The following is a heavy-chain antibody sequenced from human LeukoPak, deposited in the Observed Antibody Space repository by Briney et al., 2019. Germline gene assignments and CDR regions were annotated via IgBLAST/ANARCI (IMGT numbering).Heavy chain of an antibody. J-gene: IGHJ3*02. V-gene: IGHV4-30-4*01. CDR1: GGSISSGDYY. Sequence: SQTLSLTCTVSGGSISSGDYYWSWIRQPPGKGLEWIGYIYYSGSTYYNPSLNSRVTISVDTSKNQFSLKLSSVTAADTAVYYCASLRYYDILTGYSDDAFDIWGQGTMVTVSS. CDR3: ASLRYYDILTGYSDDAFDI. D-gene: IGHD3-9*01. CDR2: IYYSGST.